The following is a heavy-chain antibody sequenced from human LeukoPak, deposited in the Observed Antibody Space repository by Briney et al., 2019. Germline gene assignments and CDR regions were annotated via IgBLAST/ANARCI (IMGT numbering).Heavy chain of an antibody. J-gene: IGHJ6*02. Sequence: SETLSLTCAVYGGSFSGYYWSWIRQPPGKGLXXXXXXXXXXXTNYNPSLKSRVTISVDTSKNQFSLKLSSVTAADTAVYYCARSPYYDFWSGYYTGYYYGMDVWGQGTTVTVSS. CDR1: GGSFSGYY. V-gene: IGHV4-34*01. CDR3: ARSPYYDFWSGYYTGYYYGMDV. D-gene: IGHD3-3*01. CDR2: XXXXXXT.